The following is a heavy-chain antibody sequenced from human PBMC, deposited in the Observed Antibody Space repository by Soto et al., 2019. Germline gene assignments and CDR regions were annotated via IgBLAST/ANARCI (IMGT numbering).Heavy chain of an antibody. D-gene: IGHD2-15*01. V-gene: IGHV3-23*01. J-gene: IGHJ3*02. CDR3: ATDIPYCSGGSCYSLSDAFDI. CDR2: ISGSGGST. CDR1: GFTFSSYA. Sequence: GGSLRLSCAASGFTFSSYAMSWVRQAPGKGLEWVSAISGSGGSTYYADSVKGRFTISRVNSKNTLYLQMNSLRAEDTAVYYCATDIPYCSGGSCYSLSDAFDIWGQGTMVTVSS.